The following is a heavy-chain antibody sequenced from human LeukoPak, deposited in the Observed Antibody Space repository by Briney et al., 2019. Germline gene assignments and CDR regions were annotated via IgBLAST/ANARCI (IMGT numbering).Heavy chain of an antibody. CDR1: GGSISSYY. J-gene: IGHJ4*02. D-gene: IGHD6-6*01. V-gene: IGHV4-59*08. Sequence: TSETLSLTCTVSGGSISSYYWSWIRQPPGKGLEWIGYIYYSGGTNYNPSLKSRVTISVDTSKNQFSLKLSSVTAADTAVYYCARLYSSSSDYFDYWGQGTLVTVSS. CDR3: ARLYSSSSDYFDY. CDR2: IYYSGGT.